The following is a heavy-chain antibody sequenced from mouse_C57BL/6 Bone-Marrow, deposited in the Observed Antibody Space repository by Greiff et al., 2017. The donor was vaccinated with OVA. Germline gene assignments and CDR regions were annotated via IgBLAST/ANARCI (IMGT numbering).Heavy chain of an antibody. Sequence: EVKLVESGGGLVQSGRSLRLSCATSGFTFSDFYMEWVRQAPGKGLEWIASSRNKANDYTTEYSASVKGRFIVSRDTSQSILYLQMNALRAEDTAIYYCARDANYGSSLDYYAMDYWGQGTSVTVSS. CDR2: SRNKANDYTT. J-gene: IGHJ4*01. CDR3: ARDANYGSSLDYYAMDY. D-gene: IGHD1-1*01. V-gene: IGHV7-1*01. CDR1: GFTFSDFY.